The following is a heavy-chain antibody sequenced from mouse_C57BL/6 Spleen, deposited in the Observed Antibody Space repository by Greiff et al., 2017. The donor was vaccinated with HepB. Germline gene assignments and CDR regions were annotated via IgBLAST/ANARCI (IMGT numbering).Heavy chain of an antibody. V-gene: IGHV1-82*01. D-gene: IGHD1-1*01. J-gene: IGHJ1*03. CDR2: IYPGDGDT. CDR3: ATTTTEYWDVDV. Sequence: QVQLQQSGPELVKPGASVKISCKASGYAFSSSWMNWVKQRPGKGLEWIGRIYPGDGDTNYNGKFKGKATLTADKSSSTAYMQLSSLTSEDSAVYFCATTTTEYWDVDVWGTGTTVTVSS. CDR1: GYAFSSSW.